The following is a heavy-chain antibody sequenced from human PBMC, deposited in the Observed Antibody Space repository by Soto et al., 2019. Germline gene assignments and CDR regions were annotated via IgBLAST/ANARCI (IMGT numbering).Heavy chain of an antibody. CDR1: GGTFSSYA. Sequence: SVKVSCKASGGTFSSYAISWVRQAPGQGLEWMGGIIPIFGTANYAQKFQGRVTITADESTSTAYMELSSLRSEDTAVYYCGRAPYCGGDCYSYYFDYWGQGTLVTVSS. J-gene: IGHJ4*02. CDR3: GRAPYCGGDCYSYYFDY. V-gene: IGHV1-69*13. CDR2: IIPIFGTA. D-gene: IGHD2-21*02.